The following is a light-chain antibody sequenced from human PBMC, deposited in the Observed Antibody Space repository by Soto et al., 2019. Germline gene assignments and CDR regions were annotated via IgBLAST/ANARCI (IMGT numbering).Light chain of an antibody. J-gene: IGLJ2*01. CDR3: SSYTSSSTVV. V-gene: IGLV2-14*01. CDR1: SSDVGGYNY. Sequence: QSALTQPASVSGSPGQSITISCTGTSSDVGGYNYVSWYQQHPGKAPKLMIYEVVNRPSGVSYRFSGSKSGNTASLTISGPQAEDEADYYCSSYTSSSTVVFGGGTKVTVL. CDR2: EVV.